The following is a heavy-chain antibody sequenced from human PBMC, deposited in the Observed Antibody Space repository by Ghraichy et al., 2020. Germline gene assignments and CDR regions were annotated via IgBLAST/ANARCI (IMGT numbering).Heavy chain of an antibody. V-gene: IGHV3-74*01. Sequence: GGSLRLSCAASGFTFSSYWMHWVRQAPGKGLVWVSRINSDGSSTSYADSVKGRFTISRDNAKNTLYLQMNSLRAEDTAVYYCARERGYSYGQSYYYYYGMDVWGQGTTVTVSS. CDR2: INSDGSST. D-gene: IGHD5-18*01. CDR1: GFTFSSYW. J-gene: IGHJ6*02. CDR3: ARERGYSYGQSYYYYYGMDV.